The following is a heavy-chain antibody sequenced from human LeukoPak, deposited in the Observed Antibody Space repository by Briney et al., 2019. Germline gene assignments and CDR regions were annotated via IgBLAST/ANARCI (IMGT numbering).Heavy chain of an antibody. CDR3: ARDDSNHFDY. CDR2: INPNNGGT. J-gene: IGHJ4*02. Sequence: ASVKVSCKASGYTFTGYYMHWVRQAPGLGLEWMGWINPNNGGTNYAQKFQGGVTMTRDTSISTAYMELSRLRSDDTAVYYCARDDSNHFDYWGQGTLVTVSS. CDR1: GYTFTGYY. V-gene: IGHV1-2*02. D-gene: IGHD4-4*01.